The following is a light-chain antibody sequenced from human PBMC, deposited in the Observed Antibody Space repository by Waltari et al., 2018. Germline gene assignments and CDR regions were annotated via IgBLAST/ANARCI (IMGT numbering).Light chain of an antibody. CDR2: AAS. J-gene: IGKJ4*01. V-gene: IGKV1-39*01. CDR3: QQSYSTPQT. Sequence: DIQMTQSPSSLSASVGDRVTITCRESQSISSYLNWYQQKPGKAPKILIYAASSLQSGVPSRFSGSGSGTDFTLTISSLQPEDFATYYCQQSYSTPQTFGGGTKVEIK. CDR1: QSISSY.